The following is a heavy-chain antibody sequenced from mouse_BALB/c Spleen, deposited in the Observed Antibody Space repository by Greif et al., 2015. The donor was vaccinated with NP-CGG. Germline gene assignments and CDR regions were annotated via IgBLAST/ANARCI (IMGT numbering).Heavy chain of an antibody. CDR1: GFSLTSYG. D-gene: IGHD5-1*01. CDR3: AKPLGTFYARDY. CDR2: IWSGGST. V-gene: IGHV2-2*02. Sequence: VQLQQSGPGLVQPSQSLSITCTVSGFSLTSYGVHWVRQSPGKGLEWLGVIWSGGSTDYNAAFISRLSISKDNSKSXXFFKMNSRKLKDTAIYYGAKPLGTFYARDYGGQGPSAPSSS. J-gene: IGHJ4*01.